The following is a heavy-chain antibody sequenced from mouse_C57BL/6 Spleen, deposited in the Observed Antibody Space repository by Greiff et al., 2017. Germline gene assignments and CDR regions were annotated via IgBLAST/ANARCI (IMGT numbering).Heavy chain of an antibody. J-gene: IGHJ2*01. CDR1: GYTFTGYW. CDR3: ARDGSSYEEDYFDY. Sequence: VQLQQSGAELMKPGASVKLSCKATGYTFTGYWIEWVKQRPGHGLEWIGEILPGSGSTSYNEKFKGKATFTADTSANTAYMQLSSLTTEASAIYYCARDGSSYEEDYFDYWGQGTTLTVSS. CDR2: ILPGSGST. D-gene: IGHD1-1*01. V-gene: IGHV1-9*01.